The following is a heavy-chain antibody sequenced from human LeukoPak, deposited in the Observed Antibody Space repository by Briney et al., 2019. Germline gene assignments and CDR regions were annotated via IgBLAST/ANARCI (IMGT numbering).Heavy chain of an antibody. Sequence: GGSLRLSCAASGFTFSSYWMHWVRQAPGKGLVWVSRINTDGSSTSYADSVKGRFTISRDNAKNSLYLQMNSLRAEDTAVYYCARGRQVLRFLEWLLAYWGQGTLVTVSS. D-gene: IGHD3-3*01. CDR1: GFTFSSYW. V-gene: IGHV3-74*01. J-gene: IGHJ4*02. CDR2: INTDGSST. CDR3: ARGRQVLRFLEWLLAY.